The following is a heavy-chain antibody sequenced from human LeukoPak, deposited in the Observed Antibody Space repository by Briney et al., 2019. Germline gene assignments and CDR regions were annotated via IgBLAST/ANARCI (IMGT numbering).Heavy chain of an antibody. Sequence: SETLSLTCAVYGVSFSGYYWSWIRQPPGKGLEWIGEINHSGSTNYNPSLKSRVTISVDTSKNQFSLKLSSVTAADTAVYYCARSLRYFDWATPAGLDYWGQGTLVTVS. J-gene: IGHJ4*02. V-gene: IGHV4-34*01. CDR1: GVSFSGYY. CDR3: ARSLRYFDWATPAGLDY. CDR2: INHSGST. D-gene: IGHD3-9*01.